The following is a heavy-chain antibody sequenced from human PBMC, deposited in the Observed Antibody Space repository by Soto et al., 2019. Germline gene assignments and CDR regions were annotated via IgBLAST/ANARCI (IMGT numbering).Heavy chain of an antibody. CDR2: IIPIFGTA. V-gene: IGHV1-69*12. CDR1: GGTFSSYT. D-gene: IGHD5-12*01. Sequence: VQLVQSGAEVKKPGSSVTVSCKASGGTFSSYTISWVRQAPGQGHEWMGGIIPIFGTANYAQKFQGRVTITADESTSTAYMELSSLRSEDTAVYYCARGNHRWLQLWYFDLWGRGTLVTVSS. J-gene: IGHJ2*01. CDR3: ARGNHRWLQLWYFDL.